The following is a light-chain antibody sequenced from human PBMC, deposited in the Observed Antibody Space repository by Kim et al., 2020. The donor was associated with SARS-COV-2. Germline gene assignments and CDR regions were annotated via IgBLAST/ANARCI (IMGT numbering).Light chain of an antibody. CDR3: CSYAGSYTWV. CDR1: SSDVGGYNY. Sequence: GQSVTISCTGTSSDVGGYNYVSWYQQHPGKAPKLMIYDASKRPSGVPDRFSGSKSGNTASLTISGLQAEDEADYYCCSYAGSYTWVFGGGTQLTVL. CDR2: DAS. V-gene: IGLV2-11*01. J-gene: IGLJ3*02.